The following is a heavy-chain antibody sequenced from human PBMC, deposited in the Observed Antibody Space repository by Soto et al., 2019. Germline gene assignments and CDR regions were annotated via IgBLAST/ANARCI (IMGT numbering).Heavy chain of an antibody. V-gene: IGHV3-73*01. CDR2: IRSKANSYAT. J-gene: IGHJ3*02. D-gene: IGHD5-18*01. Sequence: PGGSLRLSCAASGFTFSNAWMSWVRQASGKGLEWVGRIRSKANSYATAYAASVKGRFTISRDDSKNTAYLQMNSLKTEDTAVYYCTRHIAPQLWLLRVLDAFDIWGQGTMVTVSS. CDR3: TRHIAPQLWLLRVLDAFDI. CDR1: GFTFSNAW.